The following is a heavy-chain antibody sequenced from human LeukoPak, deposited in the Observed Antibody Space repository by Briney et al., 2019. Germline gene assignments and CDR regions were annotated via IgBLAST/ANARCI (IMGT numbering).Heavy chain of an antibody. Sequence: ASVKVSCKASGGTFISYAISWVRQAPGQGLEWMGGIIPIFGTANYAQKFQGRVTITADESTSTAYMELSSLRSEDTAVYYRARAPSALLVTDEYYFDYWGQGTLVTVSS. CDR3: ARAPSALLVTDEYYFDY. CDR1: GGTFISYA. CDR2: IIPIFGTA. V-gene: IGHV1-69*13. J-gene: IGHJ4*02. D-gene: IGHD3-9*01.